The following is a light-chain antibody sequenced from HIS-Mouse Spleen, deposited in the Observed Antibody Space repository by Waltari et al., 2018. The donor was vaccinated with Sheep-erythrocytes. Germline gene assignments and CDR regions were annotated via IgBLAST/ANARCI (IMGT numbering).Light chain of an antibody. Sequence: SYELTQPPSVSVSPGQTASLPCSGIKLGDKYACWYQQKPGQSPVLVIYQDSKRPSGIPERFSGSNSGNTATLTISGTQAMDEADYYCQAWDSSTAVFGGGTKLTVL. V-gene: IGLV3-1*01. CDR1: KLGDKY. CDR3: QAWDSSTAV. CDR2: QDS. J-gene: IGLJ2*01.